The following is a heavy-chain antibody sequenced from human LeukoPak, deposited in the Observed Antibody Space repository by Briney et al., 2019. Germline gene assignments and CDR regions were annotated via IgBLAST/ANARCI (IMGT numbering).Heavy chain of an antibody. V-gene: IGHV3-9*01. Sequence: PGGSLRLSCAASGFTFDDYAMHWVRQAPGKGLEWVSGISWNSGSIGYADSVKGRFTISRDNSKNTLYLQMNSLRAEDTAVYYCARYSSGWPFDYWGQGTLVTVSS. J-gene: IGHJ4*02. D-gene: IGHD6-19*01. CDR1: GFTFDDYA. CDR3: ARYSSGWPFDY. CDR2: ISWNSGSI.